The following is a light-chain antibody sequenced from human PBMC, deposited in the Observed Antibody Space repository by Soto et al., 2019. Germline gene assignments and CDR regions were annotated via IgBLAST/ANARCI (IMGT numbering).Light chain of an antibody. Sequence: DIQMTQSPPTLSASVGDRVTITCRASESIRTWLAWYQHKPGKAPKFLIYDASTLESGVPSRFSGSGSGTEFTLTIRSLQPDDFATYYCQQYNNYPRTFGQGTKVEIK. CDR1: ESIRTW. CDR3: QQYNNYPRT. CDR2: DAS. V-gene: IGKV1-5*01. J-gene: IGKJ1*01.